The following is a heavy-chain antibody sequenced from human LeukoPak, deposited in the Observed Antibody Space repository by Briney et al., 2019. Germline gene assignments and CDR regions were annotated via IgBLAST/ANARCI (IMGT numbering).Heavy chain of an antibody. J-gene: IGHJ4*02. CDR2: IYPGDSDT. V-gene: IGHV5-51*01. Sequence: GESLKISCNGSGYSFSSYWIGWVRQMRGKGLDRMGIIYPGDSDTRYSPSFQSDITISAEKSISTAYLQWSRLKASDTAMYYCARGDSSGLIDYWGQGTLVTVSS. D-gene: IGHD3-22*01. CDR1: GYSFSSYW. CDR3: ARGDSSGLIDY.